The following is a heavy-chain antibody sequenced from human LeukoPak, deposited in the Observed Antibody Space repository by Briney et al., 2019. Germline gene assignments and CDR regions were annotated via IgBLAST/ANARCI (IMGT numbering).Heavy chain of an antibody. CDR1: GYTFTGYY. CDR3: ATKVGDFCGGDCYHHYYFDY. D-gene: IGHD2-21*02. CDR2: INPNSGGT. V-gene: IGHV1-2*02. J-gene: IGHJ4*02. Sequence: ASVKVSCKASGYTFTGYYMHWVRQAPGQGLEWMGWINPNSGGTNYAQKFQGRVTMTRDTSISTAYMELSRLRSDDTAVCYCATKVGDFCGGDCYHHYYFDYWGQGTLVTVSS.